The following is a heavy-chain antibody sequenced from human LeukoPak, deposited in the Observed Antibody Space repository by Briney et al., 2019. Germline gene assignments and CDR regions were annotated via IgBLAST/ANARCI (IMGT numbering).Heavy chain of an antibody. J-gene: IGHJ4*02. CDR2: ISGSRTHL. CDR1: GFTFSRHT. Sequence: PGGSLRLSCAASGFTFSRHTMNWVRQAPGKGLEWVSSISGSRTHLYYADSVKGRFTISRDNSKNTLHLEVISLTAEDTAVYYCAKDDAWIRFGEWSQGTLVTVSS. CDR3: AKDDAWIRFGE. V-gene: IGHV3-21*04. D-gene: IGHD3-10*01.